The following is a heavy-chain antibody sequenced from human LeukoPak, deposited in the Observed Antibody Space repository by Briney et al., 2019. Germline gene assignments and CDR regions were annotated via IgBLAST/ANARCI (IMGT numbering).Heavy chain of an antibody. D-gene: IGHD3-3*01. CDR2: IYYSGST. CDR3: ATERFLEWLLHTRGDAFDI. CDR1: GFTFSNSW. Sequence: GSLRLSCAASGFTFSNSWMSWVRQPPGKGLEWIGSIYYSGSTYYNPSLKSRVTISVDTSKNQFSLKLSSVTAADTAVYYCATERFLEWLLHTRGDAFDIWGQGTMVTVSS. J-gene: IGHJ3*02. V-gene: IGHV4-39*02.